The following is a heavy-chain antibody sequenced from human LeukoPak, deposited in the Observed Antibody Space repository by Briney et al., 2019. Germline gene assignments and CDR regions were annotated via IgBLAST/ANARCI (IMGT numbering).Heavy chain of an antibody. J-gene: IGHJ5*02. V-gene: IGHV1-2*06. CDR2: INPNSGGT. CDR3: ARGFRYNSNWFDP. D-gene: IGHD1-1*01. CDR1: GYTFTGYY. Sequence: ASVKLSCKASGYTFTGYYMHWVRQAPGQGLEWMGRINPNSGGTNYAQKFQGRVTMTRDTSISTAYMELSRLRSDDTAVYYCARGFRYNSNWFDPWGQGTLVTVSS.